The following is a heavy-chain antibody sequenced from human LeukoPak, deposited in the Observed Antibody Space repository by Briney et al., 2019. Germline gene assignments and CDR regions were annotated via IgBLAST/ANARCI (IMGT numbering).Heavy chain of an antibody. J-gene: IGHJ4*02. CDR1: GFTFRSPW. D-gene: IGHD6-19*01. Sequence: GGSLRLSCVESGFTFRSPWMAWLRQAPEKGLEWVANINEDGSQKYYLGSVTGRFTISRDNAKNSLYLQMNSLSAEDAAMYYCARDGGWHRFDYWGQGTLVIVSS. V-gene: IGHV3-7*03. CDR3: ARDGGWHRFDY. CDR2: INEDGSQK.